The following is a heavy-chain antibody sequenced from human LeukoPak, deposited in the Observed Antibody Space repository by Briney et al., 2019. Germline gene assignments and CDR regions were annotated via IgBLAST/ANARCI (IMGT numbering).Heavy chain of an antibody. D-gene: IGHD3-22*01. J-gene: IGHJ4*02. V-gene: IGHV1-2*02. CDR3: ARAYDSSGYLFFDY. CDR1: GYTFNRYY. Sequence: ASVKVSCKASGYTFNRYYMHWVRPAAGQGVAWMGWINPNSGGTNYAQKLQDRVTKTRHTSISTAYMELSRLRSYDTAVYYCARAYDSSGYLFFDYWGQGTLVTVSS. CDR2: INPNSGGT.